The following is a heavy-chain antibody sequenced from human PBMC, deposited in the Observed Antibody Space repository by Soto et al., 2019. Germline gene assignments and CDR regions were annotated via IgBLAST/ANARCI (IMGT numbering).Heavy chain of an antibody. V-gene: IGHV3-73*01. CDR3: TRLSDCSSTSCCDY. CDR2: IRSKANSYAT. D-gene: IGHD2-2*01. Sequence: GGSLRLSCAASGFTFSGSAMHWVRQASGKGLEWVGRIRSKANSYATAYAASVKGRFTISRDDSKNTAYLQMTSLKTEDTAVYYCTRLSDCSSTSCCDYWGQGTLVTVSS. CDR1: GFTFSGSA. J-gene: IGHJ4*02.